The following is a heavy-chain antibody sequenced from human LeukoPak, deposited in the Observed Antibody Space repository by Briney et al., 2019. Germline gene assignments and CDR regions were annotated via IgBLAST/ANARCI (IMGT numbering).Heavy chain of an antibody. Sequence: GGSLRLSCGASGMTFSSFGMHWVRQAPGKGLAWVAFIWYDGSNKYYADSVKGRFTISRDNSKNTLYLQMNSLTAEDTAVYYCARDSPVSAGPFDPWGQGTLVTVSS. D-gene: IGHD4-11*01. J-gene: IGHJ5*02. CDR2: IWYDGSNK. CDR3: ARDSPVSAGPFDP. V-gene: IGHV3-33*01. CDR1: GMTFSSFG.